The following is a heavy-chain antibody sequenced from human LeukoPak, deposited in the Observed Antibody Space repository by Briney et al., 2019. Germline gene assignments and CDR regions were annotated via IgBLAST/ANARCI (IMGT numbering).Heavy chain of an antibody. CDR1: GFTFTNNF. CDR2: ISSSGSTI. V-gene: IGHV3-48*04. Sequence: GGSLRLSCAASGFTFTNNFMSWVRQAPGKGLEWVSYISSSGSTIYYADSVKGRFTISRDNAKNSLYLQMNSLRAEDTAVYYCARPSDYYDSSGYYPFDYWGQGTLVTVSS. J-gene: IGHJ4*02. CDR3: ARPSDYYDSSGYYPFDY. D-gene: IGHD3-22*01.